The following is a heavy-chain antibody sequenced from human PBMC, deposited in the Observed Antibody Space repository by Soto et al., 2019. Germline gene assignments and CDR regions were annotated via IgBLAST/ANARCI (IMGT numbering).Heavy chain of an antibody. CDR2: INSDGSSG. CDR1: GFTFSYFW. CDR3: ARDSGSYFSLDL. V-gene: IGHV3-74*03. D-gene: IGHD1-26*01. Sequence: EEQLVESGGALVQPGGSLRLSCAASGFTFSYFWIYWVRQAPGKGLAWVSHINSDGSSGTYADSVKGRFTISTDNAKNTLYLQMNNLRAEDTAVYFCARDSGSYFSLDLWGQGTLVTVSS. J-gene: IGHJ5*02.